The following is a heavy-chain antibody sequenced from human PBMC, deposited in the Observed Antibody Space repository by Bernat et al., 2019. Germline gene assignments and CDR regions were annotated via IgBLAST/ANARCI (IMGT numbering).Heavy chain of an antibody. CDR2: ISSSSDYI. J-gene: IGHJ5*02. Sequence: EVQLVESGGGLVKPGGSLRLSCAASGFTFSSYSMNWVCQAPGKGLEWVSSISSSSDYIYYADSMKGRFTISRDDARKSLYLLMSSLRAEDTAVYYCARGGGGYTYGGFDPWGQGTLVTVSS. V-gene: IGHV3-21*01. CDR1: GFTFSSYS. CDR3: ARGGGGYTYGGFDP. D-gene: IGHD5-18*01.